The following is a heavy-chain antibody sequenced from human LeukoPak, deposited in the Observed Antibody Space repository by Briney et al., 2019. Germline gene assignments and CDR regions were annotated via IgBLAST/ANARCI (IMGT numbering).Heavy chain of an antibody. CDR2: ISGSGGST. Sequence: GGSLRLSCAASGFTFSSYAMSWVRQAPGKGLEWVSAISGSGGSTYYADSVKGRFTISRDNSKNTLYLQRNSLRAEDTAVYYCAKEGVSTGTRRGPGDYWGQGTLVTVSS. D-gene: IGHD1-7*01. CDR1: GFTFSSYA. CDR3: AKEGVSTGTRRGPGDY. J-gene: IGHJ4*02. V-gene: IGHV3-23*01.